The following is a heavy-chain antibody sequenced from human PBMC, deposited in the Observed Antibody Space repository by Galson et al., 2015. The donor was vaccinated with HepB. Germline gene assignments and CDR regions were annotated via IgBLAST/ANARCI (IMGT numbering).Heavy chain of an antibody. D-gene: IGHD2-15*01. CDR3: ARDCSGGSCYWGYGMDV. V-gene: IGHV3-21*01. CDR1: GFTFSYSS. Sequence: SLRLSCAASGFTFSYSSFNWVRQAPGRGLEWVSSISSSGTYIYYADSVKGRFTISRDNAKNSLYLQMNGLRAEDTAVYYCARDCSGGSCYWGYGMDVWGQGTTVTVSS. CDR2: ISSSGTYI. J-gene: IGHJ6*02.